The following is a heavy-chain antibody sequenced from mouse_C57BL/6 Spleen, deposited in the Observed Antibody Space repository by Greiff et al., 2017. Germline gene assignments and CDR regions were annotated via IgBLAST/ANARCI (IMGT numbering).Heavy chain of an antibody. CDR3: ARDPGVLTGRDYWYFDV. CDR1: GFSLTSYG. CDR2: IWSGGST. J-gene: IGHJ1*03. Sequence: QVQLQQSGPGLVQPSQSLSITCTVSGFSLTSYGVHWVRQSPGKGLEWLGVIWSGGSTDYTAAFISRLSISKDNSKSQVFFKMNSLQADGTAIYYCARDPGVLTGRDYWYFDVWGTGTTVTVSS. V-gene: IGHV2-2*01. D-gene: IGHD4-1*01.